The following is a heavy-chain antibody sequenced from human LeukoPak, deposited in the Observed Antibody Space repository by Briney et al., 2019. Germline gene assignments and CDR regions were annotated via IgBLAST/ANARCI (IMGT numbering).Heavy chain of an antibody. J-gene: IGHJ4*02. V-gene: IGHV4-34*01. CDR1: GGSFSGYY. CDR2: INHSGST. CDR3: VANTVTTSYYFDY. Sequence: KPSETLSLTCAVYGGSFSGYYWSWIRQPPGKGLEWIGEINHSGSTNYNPSLKSRVTISVDTSKNQCSLKLSSVTAADTAVYYCVANTVTTSYYFDYWGQGTLVTVSS. D-gene: IGHD4-17*01.